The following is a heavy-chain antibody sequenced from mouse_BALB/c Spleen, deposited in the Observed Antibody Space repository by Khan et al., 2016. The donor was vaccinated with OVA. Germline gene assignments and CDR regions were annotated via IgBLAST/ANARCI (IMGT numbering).Heavy chain of an antibody. CDR2: IWSDGRT. D-gene: IGHD2-1*01. Sequence: QVQLKQSGPGLVAPSQSLSITCTISGFSLTSYGVHWVRQPPGKGLEWLVVIWSDGRTTYNSALKSRLSISKDKSKSQDFLKMNRLQTEDTAMDYWARNGYYGNYGPYFDVWGAGTTGTVSS. V-gene: IGHV2-6-1*01. CDR1: GFSLTSYG. J-gene: IGHJ1*01. CDR3: ARNGYYGNYGPYFDV.